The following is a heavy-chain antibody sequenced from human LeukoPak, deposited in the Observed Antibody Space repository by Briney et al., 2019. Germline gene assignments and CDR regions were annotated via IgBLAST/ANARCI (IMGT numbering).Heavy chain of an antibody. CDR2: MSGSGDSI. V-gene: IGHV3-23*01. D-gene: IGHD3/OR15-3a*01. CDR1: GFTFSSYP. J-gene: IGHJ6*02. Sequence: QAGGSLRLSCAASGFTFSSYPMSWVRQAPGKGLEWVSAMSGSGDSIYYAGSVKGRFTISRDHSKNTLYLQMNSLRTEDTAIYYCAKKRDWIYYYGMDVWGQGTTVTVSS. CDR3: AKKRDWIYYYGMDV.